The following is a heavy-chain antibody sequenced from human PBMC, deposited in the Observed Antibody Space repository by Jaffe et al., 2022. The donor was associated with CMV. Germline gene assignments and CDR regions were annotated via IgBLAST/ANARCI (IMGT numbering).Heavy chain of an antibody. Sequence: EVQLLESGGTLVQPGGSLRLSCAASGFTFSTYAMTWVRQIPGRGLEWVSSITASESKYYADSVKGRFTISRDNSKNTLYLQMDSLGAEDTAVYYCAKGGLSKNHAVDVWGQGTTVTVSS. J-gene: IGHJ6*02. CDR3: AKGGLSKNHAVDV. V-gene: IGHV3-23*01. D-gene: IGHD3-16*01. CDR2: ITASESK. CDR1: GFTFSTYA.